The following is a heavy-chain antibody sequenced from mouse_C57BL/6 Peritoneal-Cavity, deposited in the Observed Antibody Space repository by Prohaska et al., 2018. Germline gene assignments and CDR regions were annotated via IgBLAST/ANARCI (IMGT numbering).Heavy chain of an antibody. V-gene: IGHV1-19*01. Sequence: HGKSLDCIVVINPYNGGTSYNQKFKGKATLTVDKSSSTAYMELNSLTSEDSAVYYCARSLNWDENYWGQGTTLTVSS. CDR2: INPYNGGT. D-gene: IGHD4-1*01. CDR3: ARSLNWDENY. J-gene: IGHJ2*01.